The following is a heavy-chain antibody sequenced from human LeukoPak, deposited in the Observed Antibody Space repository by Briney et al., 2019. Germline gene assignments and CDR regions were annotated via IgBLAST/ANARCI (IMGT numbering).Heavy chain of an antibody. CDR2: INHSGST. D-gene: IGHD5-24*01. CDR3: ALGYNDIWEL. V-gene: IGHV4-4*02. CDR1: SGSISSSTW. J-gene: IGHJ4*02. Sequence: SETLSLTCAVSSGSISSSTWWSWVRQPPGKGLEWIGEINHSGSTHYTPSLKSRVTISVDTSDNKFSLKMISVTAADAAVYYCALGYNDIWELWGRGTLVTVSS.